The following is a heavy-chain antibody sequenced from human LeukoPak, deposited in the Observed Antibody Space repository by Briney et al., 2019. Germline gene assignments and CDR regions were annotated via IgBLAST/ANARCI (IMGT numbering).Heavy chain of an antibody. Sequence: SETLSLTCTVSGGSISSYYWSWIRQPPGKGLEWIGYIYYSGSTNYNPSLKSRVTISVDTSKNQLSLKLSSVTAAGTAVYYCATTRREDGSGSFDYWGQGTLVTVSS. CDR3: ATTRREDGSGSFDY. J-gene: IGHJ4*02. D-gene: IGHD3-10*01. V-gene: IGHV4-59*08. CDR2: IYYSGST. CDR1: GGSISSYY.